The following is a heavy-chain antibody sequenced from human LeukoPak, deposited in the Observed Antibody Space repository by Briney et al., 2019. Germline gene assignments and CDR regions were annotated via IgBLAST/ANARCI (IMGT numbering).Heavy chain of an antibody. V-gene: IGHV3-15*01. Sequence: GGSLRLSCAASGFTFSSYAMSWVRQAPGKGLEWVGRIKSKTDGGTTDYAAPVKGRFTISRDDSKNTLYLQMNSLKTEDTAVYYCTTLYYDSSGYYFDYWGQGTLVTVSS. J-gene: IGHJ4*02. CDR2: IKSKTDGGTT. CDR3: TTLYYDSSGYYFDY. D-gene: IGHD3-22*01. CDR1: GFTFSSYA.